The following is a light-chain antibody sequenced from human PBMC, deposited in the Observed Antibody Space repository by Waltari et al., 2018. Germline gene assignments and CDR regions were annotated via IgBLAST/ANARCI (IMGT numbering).Light chain of an antibody. CDR1: SDINVGDFN. J-gene: IGLJ3*02. Sequence: QPVLTQPPSSSASPGESARLTCTLPSDINVGDFNIYWYQPKPGSPTRFLLYYNSDSEKAQGSEFPSRFSGSKDASANAGILLISGLQSEDEADYYCMFWPNNVWVFGGGTKLTVL. V-gene: IGLV5-37*01. CDR2: YNSDSEK. CDR3: MFWPNNVWV.